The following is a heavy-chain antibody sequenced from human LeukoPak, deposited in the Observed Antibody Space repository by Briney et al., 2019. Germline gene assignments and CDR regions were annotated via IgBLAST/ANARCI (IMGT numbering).Heavy chain of an antibody. Sequence: SETRSLTCTVPGGSISSYYWSWIRQPPGKGLEWIGYIYYSGSTNYNPSLKSRVTISVDTSKNQFSLKLSSVTAADTAVYYCARFGMWFDPWGQGTLVTVSS. CDR1: GGSISSYY. D-gene: IGHD3-16*01. J-gene: IGHJ5*02. CDR2: IYYSGST. CDR3: ARFGMWFDP. V-gene: IGHV4-59*01.